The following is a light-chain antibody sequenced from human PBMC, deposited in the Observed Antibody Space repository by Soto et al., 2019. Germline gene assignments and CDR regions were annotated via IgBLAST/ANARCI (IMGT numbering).Light chain of an antibody. CDR1: QSVTGSD. J-gene: IGKJ4*01. Sequence: EVVFTQSPGTLSMSPGDRATLSCRASQSVTGSDVAWYQQKPGQAPRLLIYDVSSRATGTPERFSGSGSGTDFTLNIGRLEPEDFAVYYCQQYGTSPLTFGGGTKVDIK. CDR3: QQYGTSPLT. CDR2: DVS. V-gene: IGKV3-20*01.